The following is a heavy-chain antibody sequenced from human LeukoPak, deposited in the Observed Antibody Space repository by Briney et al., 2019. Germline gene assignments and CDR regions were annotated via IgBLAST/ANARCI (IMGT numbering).Heavy chain of an antibody. V-gene: IGHV3-66*01. D-gene: IGHD6-19*01. CDR2: IYSDDSI. CDR3: ARVDDGSLYRWH. Sequence: PGGSLRLSCAASGFTVRSKYLTWVRQAPGEGLEWVSVIYSDDSIFYADPVKGRFAISRDNSKNTLYLQMNSLRAEDTAVYYCARVDDGSLYRWHWGQGTLVTVTS. CDR1: GFTVRSKY. J-gene: IGHJ4*02.